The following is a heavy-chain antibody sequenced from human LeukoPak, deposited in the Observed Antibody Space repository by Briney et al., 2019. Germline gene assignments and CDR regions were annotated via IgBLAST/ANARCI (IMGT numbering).Heavy chain of an antibody. CDR3: ARDRGDGYHSGYFEY. D-gene: IGHD5-24*01. CDR1: GGSISSSSYY. CDR2: IYYSGST. V-gene: IGHV4-39*07. J-gene: IGHJ4*02. Sequence: SETLSLTCTVSGGSISSSSYYWGWIRQPPGKGLEWIGSIYYSGSTYYNPSLKSRVTISVDTSKNQFSLKLSSVTAADTAVYYRARDRGDGYHSGYFEYWGQGTLVTVSS.